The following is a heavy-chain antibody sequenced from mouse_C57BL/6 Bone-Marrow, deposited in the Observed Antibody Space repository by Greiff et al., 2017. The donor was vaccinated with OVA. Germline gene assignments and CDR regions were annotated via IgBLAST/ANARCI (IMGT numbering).Heavy chain of an antibody. J-gene: IGHJ3*01. D-gene: IGHD2-4*01. CDR3: ARVYYDLAY. CDR1: GYTFTVYP. V-gene: IGHV1-22*01. Sequence: EVQLLQSGPELVKPGASVKMSCTASGYTFTVYPMHWVKQSPGKSLEWIGYINPNNGGTSYNQKFKGKATLTVNKSSSTAYMERRSLTAEDSAVYYCARVYYDLAYWGQGTLVTVSA. CDR2: INPNNGGT.